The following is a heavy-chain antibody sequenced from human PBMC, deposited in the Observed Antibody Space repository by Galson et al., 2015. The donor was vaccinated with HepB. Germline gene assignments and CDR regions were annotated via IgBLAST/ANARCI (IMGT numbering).Heavy chain of an antibody. Sequence: SLRLSCAASGFTFSSYDMHWVRQATGKGLEWVSAIGTAGDTYYPGSVKGRFTISRENAKNSLYLQMNSLRAGDTAVYYCARSPEGPGLGGSGMDVWGQGTTVTVSS. CDR1: GFTFSSYD. CDR2: IGTAGDT. V-gene: IGHV3-13*01. J-gene: IGHJ6*02. D-gene: IGHD3-16*01. CDR3: ARSPEGPGLGGSGMDV.